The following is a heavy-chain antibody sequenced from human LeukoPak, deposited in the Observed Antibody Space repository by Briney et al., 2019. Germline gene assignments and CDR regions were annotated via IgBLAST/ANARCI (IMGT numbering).Heavy chain of an antibody. J-gene: IGHJ4*02. CDR3: AKGLLPLLGGDY. D-gene: IGHD2-21*01. CDR2: IRYDGSNK. V-gene: IGHV3-30*02. CDR1: GFTFSSYA. Sequence: PGRSLRLSCAASGFTFSSYAMHWVRQAPGKGLEWVAFIRYDGSNKYYADSVKGRFTISRDNSKNTLYLQMNSLRAEDTAVYYCAKGLLPLLGGDYWGQGTLVTVSS.